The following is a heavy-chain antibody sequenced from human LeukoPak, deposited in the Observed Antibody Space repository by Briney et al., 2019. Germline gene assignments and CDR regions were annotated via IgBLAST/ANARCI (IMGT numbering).Heavy chain of an antibody. CDR2: LYYSGSIS. CDR3: AREER. D-gene: IGHD6-25*01. CDR1: GASISSSRYY. Sequence: SETLSLTCTVTGASISSSRYYWGWIRQPPGKGLEWIGSLYYSGSISYYNPSLKSRVTISADTSKNQLSLKLNSVTAADTAVYYCAREERWGQGTLVTVSS. V-gene: IGHV4-39*01. J-gene: IGHJ4*02.